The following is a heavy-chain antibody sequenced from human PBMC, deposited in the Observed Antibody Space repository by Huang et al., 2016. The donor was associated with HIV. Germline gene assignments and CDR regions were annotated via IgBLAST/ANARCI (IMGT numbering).Heavy chain of an antibody. CDR3: ARDPFDFSIGFPFDL. V-gene: IGHV4-4*07. J-gene: IGHJ2*01. Sequence: QVQLQQSGPGLVRPSGILSLTCTVSGGSFSTYYWTWIRQPAGKGLEWIGRISTSGSTNYNPSLKSRVTMSVDTSKNQFSLTLNSVTAADTAVYYCARDPFDFSIGFPFDLWGRGTLVTVSS. CDR2: ISTSGST. D-gene: IGHD4-4*01. CDR1: GGSFSTYY.